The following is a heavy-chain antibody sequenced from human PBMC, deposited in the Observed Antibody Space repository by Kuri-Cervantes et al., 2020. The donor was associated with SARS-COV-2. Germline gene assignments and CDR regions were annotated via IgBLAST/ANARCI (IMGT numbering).Heavy chain of an antibody. CDR3: TTLIDY. CDR1: GFTFSSYG. V-gene: IGHV3-23*01. Sequence: GESLKISCAASGFTFSSYGMHWVRQAPGKGLEWVSAISGSGGSTYYADSVKGRFTISRDNSKNTLYLQMNSLRAEDTAVYYCTTLIDYWGQGALVTVSS. J-gene: IGHJ4*02. CDR2: ISGSGGST.